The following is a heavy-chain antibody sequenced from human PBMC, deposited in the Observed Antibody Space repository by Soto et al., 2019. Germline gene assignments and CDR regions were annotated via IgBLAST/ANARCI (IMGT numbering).Heavy chain of an antibody. V-gene: IGHV4-59*01. CDR2: IYYSGST. J-gene: IGHJ3*02. CDR1: GGSISSYY. CDR3: ARKGVGAAFDI. Sequence: SETLSLTCTVSGGSISSYYWSWIRQPPGKGLEWIGYIYYSGSTNYNPSLKSRVTISVDTSKNQFSLKLSSVTAADTAVYYCARKGVGAAFDIWGQGTMVTVSS. D-gene: IGHD3-3*01.